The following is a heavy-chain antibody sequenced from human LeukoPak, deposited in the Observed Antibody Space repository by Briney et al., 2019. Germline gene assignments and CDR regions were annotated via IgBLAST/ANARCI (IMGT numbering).Heavy chain of an antibody. CDR1: GFTFSSYW. V-gene: IGHV3-7*01. J-gene: IGHJ2*01. CDR2: IKQDGSEK. CDR3: ARRITIFGVVMRYSDL. D-gene: IGHD3-3*01. Sequence: GGSLRLSCAASGFTFSSYWMSWVRQAPGKGLEWVANIKQDGSEKYYVDSVKGRFTISRDNAKNSLYLQMNSLRAEDTAVYYCARRITIFGVVMRYSDLWGRGTLVTVSS.